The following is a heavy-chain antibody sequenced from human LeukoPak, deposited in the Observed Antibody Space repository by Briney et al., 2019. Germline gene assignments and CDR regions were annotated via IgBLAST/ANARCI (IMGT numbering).Heavy chain of an antibody. CDR1: GGSFSYYY. CDR2: INRSGST. Sequence: PSETLSLTCAVYGGSFSYYYWSWIRQPPEKGLEWIGEINRSGSTNYNPSLKSRVTISVGTSKNQFSLKLSSVTAADTAVYYCVRDVCTSGCHEEGHNWFDPWGQGTLVTVSS. D-gene: IGHD1-26*01. CDR3: VRDVCTSGCHEEGHNWFDP. V-gene: IGHV4-34*01. J-gene: IGHJ5*02.